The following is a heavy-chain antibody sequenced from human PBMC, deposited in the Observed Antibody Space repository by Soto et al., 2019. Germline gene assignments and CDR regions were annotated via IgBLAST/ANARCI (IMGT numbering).Heavy chain of an antibody. V-gene: IGHV1-18*01. CDR1: GYTFTEYG. CDR3: ARADYGDTKIYSFDH. Sequence: ASVKVSCKTSGYTFTEYGISWFRQAPGQGLEWMGWISPYNGKTNYIQEFQDRVTITTDTSSTTVYMDLRALKSDDTAIYFCARADYGDTKIYSFDHWGQGTLVTVSS. J-gene: IGHJ4*02. D-gene: IGHD4-17*01. CDR2: ISPYNGKT.